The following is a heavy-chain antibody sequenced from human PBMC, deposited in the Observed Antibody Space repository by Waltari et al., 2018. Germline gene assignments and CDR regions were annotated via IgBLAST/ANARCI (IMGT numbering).Heavy chain of an antibody. V-gene: IGHV1-46*01. D-gene: IGHD2-21*01. Sequence: QVQLVQSGAEVKKPGASVKISCKTSEYTFTSSYIHWVRQAPGQGLEWMGIINRSGGRTIYAQKFQGRVTMTRDTSTSTVYMELSSLGSDDTAVYYCALDTGALWMDVWGQGTTVTVSS. J-gene: IGHJ6*02. CDR2: INRSGGRT. CDR3: ALDTGALWMDV. CDR1: EYTFTSSY.